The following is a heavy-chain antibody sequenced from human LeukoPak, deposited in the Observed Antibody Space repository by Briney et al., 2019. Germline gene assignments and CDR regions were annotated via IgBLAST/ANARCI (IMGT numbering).Heavy chain of an antibody. CDR1: GFTFSSSW. Sequence: GGSLRLSCAASGFTFSSSWMHWVRQAPGKGLVWVSRINSDGSSTSYADSVKGRFTISRDNAKNTLYPQMNSLRAEDTAMYYCARDGRSGPTNCFDPWGQGTLVTVSS. J-gene: IGHJ5*02. CDR2: INSDGSST. D-gene: IGHD2-15*01. CDR3: ARDGRSGPTNCFDP. V-gene: IGHV3-74*01.